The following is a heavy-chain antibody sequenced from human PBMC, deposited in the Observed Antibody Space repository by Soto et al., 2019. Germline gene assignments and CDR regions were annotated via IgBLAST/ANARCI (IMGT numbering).Heavy chain of an antibody. CDR3: ASRDGLRAY. CDR2: IYSGGST. V-gene: IGHV3-53*01. J-gene: IGHJ4*02. Sequence: GGSLRLSCAASGFIVSSHYMSWVRQAPGKGLEWVSIIYSGGSTYYADSVKDRFTISRDNSKNTLYLHMNSLRPEDTAVYYCASRDGLRAYWGQGALVTVSS. D-gene: IGHD5-12*01. CDR1: GFIVSSHY.